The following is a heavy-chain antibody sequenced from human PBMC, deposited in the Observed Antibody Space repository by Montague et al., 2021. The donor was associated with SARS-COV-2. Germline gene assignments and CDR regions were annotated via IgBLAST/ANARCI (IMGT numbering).Heavy chain of an antibody. CDR2: IYPGDSDT. CDR1: AYNFTTYW. CDR3: ARLPTIFGVAPDYYMDV. D-gene: IGHD3-3*01. J-gene: IGHJ6*03. Sequence: QSGAEVKKPGESLKISCKASAYNFTTYWIVWVRQMPGKGLEWMGIIYPGDSDTRYSPSFQGQVTISADKSISTAYLHWRTLKASDTAMYYCARLPTIFGVAPDYYMDVWGKGTAVTVSS. V-gene: IGHV5-51*01.